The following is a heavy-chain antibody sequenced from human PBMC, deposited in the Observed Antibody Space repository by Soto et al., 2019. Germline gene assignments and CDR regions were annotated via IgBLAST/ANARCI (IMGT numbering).Heavy chain of an antibody. V-gene: IGHV3-30*18. CDR2: ISDDGRNK. Sequence: QVQLVESGGGVVQPGRSLRLSCAASGFTFSSYGMHWVRQAPGKGLEWVAVISDDGRNKYDADSVKGRFTISRDNSKNTLYLQMNSLRAEDTAVYYCAKDRDSAVWGYWYFDLWGRGTLVTVSS. J-gene: IGHJ2*01. D-gene: IGHD2-21*02. CDR1: GFTFSSYG. CDR3: AKDRDSAVWGYWYFDL.